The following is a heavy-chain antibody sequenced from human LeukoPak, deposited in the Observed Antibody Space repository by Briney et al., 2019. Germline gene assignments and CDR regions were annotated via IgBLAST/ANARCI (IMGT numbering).Heavy chain of an antibody. Sequence: PSETLSLTCTVSGGSISSYYWSWIRQPPGKGLEWIGYIYYSGSTNYNPSLKSRVTISVDTSKNQFSLKLSSVTAADTAVYYCARRYYYDSSPDYWGQGTLVTVSS. CDR3: ARRYYYDSSPDY. V-gene: IGHV4-59*08. CDR1: GGSISSYY. D-gene: IGHD3-22*01. J-gene: IGHJ4*02. CDR2: IYYSGST.